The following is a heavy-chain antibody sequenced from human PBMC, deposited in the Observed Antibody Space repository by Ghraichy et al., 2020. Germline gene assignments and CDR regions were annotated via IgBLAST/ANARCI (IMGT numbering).Heavy chain of an antibody. CDR1: GGSFSGYY. CDR2: INHSGST. CDR3: ARGRMVRGVRMDV. V-gene: IGHV4-34*01. J-gene: IGHJ6*02. D-gene: IGHD3-10*01. Sequence: SETLSLTCAVYGGSFSGYYWSWIRQPPGRGLEWIGEINHSGSTNYNPSLKSRVTISVDTSKNQFSLKLSSVTAADTAVYYCARGRMVRGVRMDVWGQGTTVTVSS.